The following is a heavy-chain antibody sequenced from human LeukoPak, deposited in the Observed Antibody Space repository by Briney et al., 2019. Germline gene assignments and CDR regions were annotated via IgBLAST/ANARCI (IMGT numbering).Heavy chain of an antibody. V-gene: IGHV1-2*06. D-gene: IGHD3-9*01. CDR3: ARGGSYDILTGYGYNWFDP. Sequence: ASVTVSCKASGYTFTGYCMHWVRQAPGQGLEWMGRINPNSGGTNYAQKFQGRVTMTRDTSISTAYMELSRLRSDDTAVYYCARGGSYDILTGYGYNWFDPWGQGTLVTASS. J-gene: IGHJ5*02. CDR2: INPNSGGT. CDR1: GYTFTGYC.